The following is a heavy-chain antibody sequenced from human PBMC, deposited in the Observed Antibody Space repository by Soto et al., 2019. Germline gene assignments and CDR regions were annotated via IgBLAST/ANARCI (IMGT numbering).Heavy chain of an antibody. CDR1: GGSISSGGYY. Sequence: QVQLQESGPGLVKPSQTLSLTCTVSGGSISSGGYYWSWIRQHPGKGLEWIGYIYYSGSTSYNPSLQSRVTISVDTSKTQCSLKLSSVTAADTAVYYCACISSGPPTAFDYWGQGTLVTVSS. CDR3: ACISSGPPTAFDY. V-gene: IGHV4-31*03. CDR2: IYYSGST. D-gene: IGHD3-22*01. J-gene: IGHJ4*02.